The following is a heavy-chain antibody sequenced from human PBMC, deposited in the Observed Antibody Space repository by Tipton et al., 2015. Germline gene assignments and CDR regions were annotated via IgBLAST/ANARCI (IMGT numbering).Heavy chain of an antibody. D-gene: IGHD3-9*01. CDR1: GGAFSTNA. CDR2: IIPIFGTT. V-gene: IGHV1-69*01. Sequence: QLVQSGAEVKKPGSSVKVSCKASGGAFSTNAITWVRQAPGQGLEWMGGIIPIFGTTNYAQKFQGRVTITADESTSTAYMELSSLRSEDTAVYYCARGVLNVKYEINWFGPWGQGTLVTVSS. J-gene: IGHJ5*02. CDR3: ARGVLNVKYEINWFGP.